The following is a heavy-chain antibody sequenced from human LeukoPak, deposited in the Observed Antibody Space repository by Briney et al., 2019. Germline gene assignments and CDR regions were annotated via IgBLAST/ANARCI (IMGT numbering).Heavy chain of an antibody. V-gene: IGHV4-34*01. D-gene: IGHD3-10*01. Sequence: SETLSLTCAVYGGSFSGYYWSWIRQPPGKGLEWIGEINHSGSTNYNPSLKSRVTISVDTSKNQFSLKLSSVTAADTAVYYCARVRVTMVRGLRAFDIWGQGTMVTVSS. CDR1: GGSFSGYY. CDR3: ARVRVTMVRGLRAFDI. CDR2: INHSGST. J-gene: IGHJ3*02.